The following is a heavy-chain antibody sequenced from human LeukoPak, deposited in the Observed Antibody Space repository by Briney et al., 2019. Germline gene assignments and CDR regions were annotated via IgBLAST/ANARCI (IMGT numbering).Heavy chain of an antibody. Sequence: MSSETLSLTCTVSGGSISSYYWSWIRQPPGKGLEWIGYIYYSGSTNYNPSLKSRVTISVDTSKNQFSLKLSSVTAADTAVYYCARATRGWLRKGYFDYWGQGTLVTVSS. D-gene: IGHD5-12*01. CDR2: IYYSGST. CDR3: ARATRGWLRKGYFDY. J-gene: IGHJ4*02. V-gene: IGHV4-59*01. CDR1: GGSISSYY.